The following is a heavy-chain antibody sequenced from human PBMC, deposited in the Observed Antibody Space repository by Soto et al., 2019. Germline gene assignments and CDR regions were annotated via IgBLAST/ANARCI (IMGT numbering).Heavy chain of an antibody. J-gene: IGHJ6*02. Sequence: GGSLRLSCAASGFTFSSYGMHWVRQAPGKGLEWVAVISYDGSDKYYADSVKGRFTISRDNSKNTLYLQMNSLRPEDTAVYYCSRDQVTTAYYYNDMNVWGQGTTVTVSS. CDR2: ISYDGSDK. D-gene: IGHD4-4*01. V-gene: IGHV3-30*03. CDR3: SRDQVTTAYYYNDMNV. CDR1: GFTFSSYG.